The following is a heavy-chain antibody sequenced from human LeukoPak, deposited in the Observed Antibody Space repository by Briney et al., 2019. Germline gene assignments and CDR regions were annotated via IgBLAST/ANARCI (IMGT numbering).Heavy chain of an antibody. D-gene: IGHD6-19*01. CDR3: ARRLSSGWYEGSFDY. CDR2: ISGSGDST. V-gene: IGHV3-23*01. CDR1: GFSFSSYA. J-gene: IGHJ4*02. Sequence: GGSRRLSCAASGFSFSSYAMSWVRQAPGKGLEWVSSISGSGDSTYYADSVKGRFTISRDNSKNTLYLQVNTLRAEDTAVYYCARRLSSGWYEGSFDYWGQGTLVTVSS.